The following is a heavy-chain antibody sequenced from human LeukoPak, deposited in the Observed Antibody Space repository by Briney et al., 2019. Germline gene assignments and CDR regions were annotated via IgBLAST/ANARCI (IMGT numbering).Heavy chain of an antibody. CDR1: GFTLRNYW. Sequence: GGSLRLSCAASGFTLRNYWMHWVRQVPGKRLVWVSRISGDGSVTNYADSVKGRFTMSRDNAKNTLFLQINSLRAEDTAVYYCARYSSSSGGASYYLDYWGHGTLVTVSS. D-gene: IGHD6-6*01. CDR3: ARYSSSSGGASYYLDY. V-gene: IGHV3-74*01. J-gene: IGHJ4*01. CDR2: ISGDGSVT.